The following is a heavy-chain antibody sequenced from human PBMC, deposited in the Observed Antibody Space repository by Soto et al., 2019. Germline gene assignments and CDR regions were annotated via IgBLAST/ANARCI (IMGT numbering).Heavy chain of an antibody. CDR2: ISYDGSNK. CDR3: AKVGEGGSYDYYYGMDV. J-gene: IGHJ6*02. Sequence: GGSLRLSCAASGFTFSSYGMHWVRQAPGKGLEWVAVISYDGSNKYYADSVKGRFTISRDNSKNTLYLQMNSLRAEDTAVYYCAKVGEGGSYDYYYGMDVWGQGTTVTVSS. D-gene: IGHD1-26*01. CDR1: GFTFSSYG. V-gene: IGHV3-30*18.